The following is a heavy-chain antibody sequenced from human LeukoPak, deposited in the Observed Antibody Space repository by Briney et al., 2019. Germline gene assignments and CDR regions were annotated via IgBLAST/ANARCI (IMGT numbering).Heavy chain of an antibody. CDR2: ISSSSSYI. CDR3: ARRAGDYSHPYDY. CDR1: GFTLSSYS. V-gene: IGHV3-21*01. J-gene: IGHJ4*02. Sequence: GGSLRLSCAASGFTLSSYSMNWVRQAPGKGLEWVSSISSSSSYIYYADSVKGRFTISRDNAKKSVYLQMNSLRVEDTAVYYCARRAGDYSHPYDYWGQGTLVTVSS. D-gene: IGHD3-22*01.